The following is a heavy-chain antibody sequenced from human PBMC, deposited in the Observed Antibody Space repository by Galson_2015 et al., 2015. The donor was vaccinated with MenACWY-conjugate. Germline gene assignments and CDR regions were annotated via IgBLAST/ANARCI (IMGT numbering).Heavy chain of an antibody. CDR1: GFALSAHY. CDR3: ARGNYYVSGTYYKSANFDY. V-gene: IGHV4-34*09. D-gene: IGHD3-10*01. CDR2: IYHSGST. J-gene: IGHJ4*02. Sequence: LRLSCAASGFALSAHYMDWVRQAPGKGLEWIGEIYHSGSTNYNPSLKSRLTVSVDKSKNQFSLKLSSVTAADTAVYYCARGNYYVSGTYYKSANFDYWGQGSLVTVSS.